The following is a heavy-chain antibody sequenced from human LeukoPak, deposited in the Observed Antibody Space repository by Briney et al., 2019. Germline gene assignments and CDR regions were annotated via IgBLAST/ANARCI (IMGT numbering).Heavy chain of an antibody. Sequence: ASVKVSCKASGYTFTSYGISWVRQAPGQGLEWMGGIIPIFGTANYAQKFQGRVTITTDESTSTAYMELSSLRSEDTAVYYCARPYCSSTSCHPVGAFDIWGQGTMVTVSS. J-gene: IGHJ3*02. CDR2: IIPIFGTA. V-gene: IGHV1-69*05. D-gene: IGHD2-2*01. CDR3: ARPYCSSTSCHPVGAFDI. CDR1: GYTFTSYG.